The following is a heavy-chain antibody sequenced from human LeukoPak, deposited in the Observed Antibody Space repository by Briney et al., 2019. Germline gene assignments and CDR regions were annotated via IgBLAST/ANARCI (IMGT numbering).Heavy chain of an antibody. Sequence: GGSLRLSCVVSGFTFSDYWMSWVRQAPGKGLEWEANIKQDGSEKDYVDALKGRFTISRDNAKNSLYLQMNSLRAEDTAVYYCARWLELMRNFDWWGQGTLVTVSS. CDR1: GFTFSDYW. CDR2: IKQDGSEK. CDR3: ARWLELMRNFDW. D-gene: IGHD5-24*01. J-gene: IGHJ4*02. V-gene: IGHV3-7*01.